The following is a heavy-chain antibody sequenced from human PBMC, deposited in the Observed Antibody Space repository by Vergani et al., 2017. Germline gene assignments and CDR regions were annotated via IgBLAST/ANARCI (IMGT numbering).Heavy chain of an antibody. Sequence: EVQLLESGGGLVQPGGSLRLSCAASGFTFSSYAMSWVRQAPGKGLEWVSAISGSGGSTYYADSVKGRFTISRDNSKNTLYLQMNSLRAEDTAVYYCAKVYLDSSGYYPDYFDYWGQGTLVTVSS. CDR3: AKVYLDSSGYYPDYFDY. J-gene: IGHJ4*02. CDR1: GFTFSSYA. CDR2: ISGSGGST. D-gene: IGHD3-22*01. V-gene: IGHV3-23*01.